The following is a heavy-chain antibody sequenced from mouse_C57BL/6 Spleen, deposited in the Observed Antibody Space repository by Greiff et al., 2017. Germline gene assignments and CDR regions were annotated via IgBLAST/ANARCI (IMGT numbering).Heavy chain of an antibody. CDR2: ISSGSSTI. Sequence: EVQRVESGGGLVKPGGSLKLSCAASGFTFSDYGMHWVRQAPEKGLEWVAYISSGSSTIYSADTGKGRFTISRDNAKNTLFLQMTSLRSEDTAMYYCARHWTGDYWGQGTTLTVSA. D-gene: IGHD4-1*01. CDR3: ARHWTGDY. CDR1: GFTFSDYG. J-gene: IGHJ2*01. V-gene: IGHV5-17*01.